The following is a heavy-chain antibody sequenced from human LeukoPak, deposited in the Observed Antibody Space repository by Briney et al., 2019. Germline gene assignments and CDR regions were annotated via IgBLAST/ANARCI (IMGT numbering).Heavy chain of an antibody. Sequence: GGSLRLSCAASGFTFSSYWMSWVRQAPGKGLEWVANIKQDGSEKYYVDSVKGRFTISRDNAKNSLYLQMNSLRAEDTAVYYCAKRPSDYADYVTYFDYWGQGTLVTVSS. D-gene: IGHD4-17*01. CDR2: IKQDGSEK. CDR3: AKRPSDYADYVTYFDY. J-gene: IGHJ4*02. CDR1: GFTFSSYW. V-gene: IGHV3-7*01.